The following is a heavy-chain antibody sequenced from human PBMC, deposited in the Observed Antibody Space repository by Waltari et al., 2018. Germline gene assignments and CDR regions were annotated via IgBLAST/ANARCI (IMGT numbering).Heavy chain of an antibody. V-gene: IGHV4-59*01. J-gene: IGHJ5*02. CDR1: GGSISSYY. Sequence: QVQLQESGPGLVKPSETLSLTCTVSGGSISSYYWSWHRQPPGKGLEWIGYIYYSGSTNYNPSLKSRVTISVDTSKNQFSLKLSSVTAADTAVYYCARDGGANVGQGDWFDPWGQGTLVTVSS. CDR3: ARDGGANVGQGDWFDP. D-gene: IGHD2-15*01. CDR2: IYYSGST.